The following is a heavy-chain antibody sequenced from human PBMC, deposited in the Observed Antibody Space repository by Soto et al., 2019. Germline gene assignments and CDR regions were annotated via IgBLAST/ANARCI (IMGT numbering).Heavy chain of an antibody. Sequence: XXSLRLSCAASGFTFSSYGMHWVPQAPGKGLELVAVISYDGSNKYYADSVKGRFTISRDNSKNTLYLQMNSLRADHTALYYCTKDARPSGYNYNWFGPWGQGTVVTVSS. J-gene: IGHJ5*02. CDR2: ISYDGSNK. V-gene: IGHV3-30*18. D-gene: IGHD3-22*01. CDR1: GFTFSSYG. CDR3: TKDARPSGYNYNWFGP.